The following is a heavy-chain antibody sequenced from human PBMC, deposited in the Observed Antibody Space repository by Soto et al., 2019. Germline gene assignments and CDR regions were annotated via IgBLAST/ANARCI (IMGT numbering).Heavy chain of an antibody. D-gene: IGHD6-13*01. CDR1: GGTFSSYA. CDR3: ARDSTGIAAPKTTGPHYFDY. CDR2: IIPIFGTA. Sequence: SVKVACKASGGTFSSYAISWVRRAPGQGLEWMGGIIPIFGTANYAQKFQGRVTITADESTSTAYMELSSLRSEDTAVYYCARDSTGIAAPKTTGPHYFDYWGQGTLVTVSS. V-gene: IGHV1-69*13. J-gene: IGHJ4*02.